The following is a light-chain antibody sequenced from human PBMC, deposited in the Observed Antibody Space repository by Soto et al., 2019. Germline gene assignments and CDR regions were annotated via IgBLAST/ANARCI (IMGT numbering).Light chain of an antibody. CDR3: QQYNNWPHT. CDR1: QSVSSK. CDR2: GVS. J-gene: IGKJ2*01. V-gene: IGKV3-15*01. Sequence: EIVMTQSPATLSVSPGERATLSCRASQSVSSKLAWFQQKPGQAPSLLIYGVSTRATGVPVRFSGSGSGTEITLTTNSLQSEDFAVYYCQQYNNWPHTFGQGTKLEIK.